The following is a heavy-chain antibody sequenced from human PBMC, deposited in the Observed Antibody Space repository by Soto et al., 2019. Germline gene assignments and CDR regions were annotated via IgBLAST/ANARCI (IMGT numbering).Heavy chain of an antibody. D-gene: IGHD3-22*01. Sequence: PGGSLRLSCAASGFTFSSYAMHWVRQAPGKRLEWVAVISYDGSNKYYADSVKGRFTISRDNSKNTLYLQMNSLRAEDTAVYYCARDGRYDSSGYYRYYYYYYGMDVWGQGTTVTVSS. V-gene: IGHV3-30-3*01. J-gene: IGHJ6*02. CDR1: GFTFSSYA. CDR3: ARDGRYDSSGYYRYYYYYYGMDV. CDR2: ISYDGSNK.